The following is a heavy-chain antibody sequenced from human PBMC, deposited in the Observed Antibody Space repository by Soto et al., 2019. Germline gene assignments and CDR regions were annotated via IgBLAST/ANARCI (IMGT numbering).Heavy chain of an antibody. D-gene: IGHD3-10*01. CDR3: ARAPYYYGSGSYYNSYYYGMDV. CDR2: INHSGST. V-gene: IGHV4-34*01. J-gene: IGHJ6*02. Sequence: PSETLSLTCAVYGGSFSGYYWSWIRQPPGKGLEWIGEINHSGSTNYNPSLKSRVTISVDTSKNQFSLKLSSVTAADTAVYYCARAPYYYGSGSYYNSYYYGMDVWGQGTTVTVS. CDR1: GGSFSGYY.